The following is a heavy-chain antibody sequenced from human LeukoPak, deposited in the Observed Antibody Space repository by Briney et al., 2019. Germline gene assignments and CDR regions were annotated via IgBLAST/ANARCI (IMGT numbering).Heavy chain of an antibody. CDR3: ARIRDGYNDAYDI. Sequence: SVKVSCKASGFTFTSSAMQWVRQARGQRLEWIGWIVVGSGNTNYAQNFQGRVTMTRDTSASTVYMELSSLRSEDTAIYYCARIRDGYNDAYDIWGQGTVVTVPS. D-gene: IGHD5-24*01. CDR1: GFTFTSSA. J-gene: IGHJ3*02. V-gene: IGHV1-58*02. CDR2: IVVGSGNT.